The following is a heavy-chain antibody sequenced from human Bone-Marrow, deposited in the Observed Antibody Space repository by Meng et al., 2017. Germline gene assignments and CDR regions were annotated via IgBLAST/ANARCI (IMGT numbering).Heavy chain of an antibody. D-gene: IGHD6-13*01. CDR2: ISLSGGST. J-gene: IGHJ4*02. CDR1: GFTFSDYY. Sequence: QVQLGESGGDLVRPGGSLRLSCAASGFTFSDYYISWIRQAPGKGLEWVSYISLSGGSTYYADSVKGRFTISRDNAKNSLYLQMNSLRAEDTALYYCARAYRERSSIYYVDYWGQGTLVTVSS. CDR3: ARAYRERSSIYYVDY. V-gene: IGHV3-11*01.